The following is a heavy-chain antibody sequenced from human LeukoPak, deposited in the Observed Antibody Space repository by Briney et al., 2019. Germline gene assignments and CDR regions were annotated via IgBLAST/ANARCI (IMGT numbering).Heavy chain of an antibody. CDR1: GGTFSSYA. D-gene: IGHD3-10*01. J-gene: IGHJ6*04. V-gene: IGHV1-69*01. CDR2: VIPNFGRT. CDR3: ARTAHYYGSGSYYNRGPQPYPMDV. Sequence: SVKVSCKASGGTFSSYAISWVRHAPGQGHEWMGGVIPNFGRTNYAQKSLGRVTITADESTSTAYMELSSMRSEDTAVYYCARTAHYYGSGSYYNRGPQPYPMDVWGKGTTVTVSS.